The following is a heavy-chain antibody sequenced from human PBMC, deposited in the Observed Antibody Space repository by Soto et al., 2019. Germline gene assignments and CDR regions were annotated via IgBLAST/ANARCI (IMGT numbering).Heavy chain of an antibody. CDR1: GYTFTGYA. CDR2: INAGNGNT. D-gene: IGHD6-19*01. CDR3: ARAVAVPADFDY. Sequence: QVQLVQSGAEEKKPGASVKVSCKASGYTFTGYAMHWVRQAPGQRLEWMGWINAGNGNTKYSQKCQGRVTITRDTSASAAYMELSSLSSEDTAVYYCARAVAVPADFDYWGQGTLVTVSS. J-gene: IGHJ4*02. V-gene: IGHV1-3*05.